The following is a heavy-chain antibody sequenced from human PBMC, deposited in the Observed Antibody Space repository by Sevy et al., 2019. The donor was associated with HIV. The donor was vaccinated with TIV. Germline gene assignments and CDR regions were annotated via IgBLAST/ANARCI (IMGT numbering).Heavy chain of an antibody. Sequence: GESLKISCAASGFTFSSYSMNWVRQAPGKGLEWVSSISSSSSYIYYADSVKGRFTISRDNAKNSLYLQMNSLRAEDTAVYYCARELSSVGRTHCSSTSCYVPFDPWGQGTLVTVSS. D-gene: IGHD2-2*01. V-gene: IGHV3-21*01. CDR3: ARELSSVGRTHCSSTSCYVPFDP. J-gene: IGHJ5*02. CDR2: ISSSSSYI. CDR1: GFTFSSYS.